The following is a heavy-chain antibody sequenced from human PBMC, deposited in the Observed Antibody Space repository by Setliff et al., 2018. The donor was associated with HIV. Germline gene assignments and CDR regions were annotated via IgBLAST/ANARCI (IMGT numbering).Heavy chain of an antibody. CDR1: GGTFSSFA. V-gene: IGHV1-18*03. CDR3: ARHPSGWYGDYFFDY. J-gene: IGHJ4*02. CDR2: ISTYSGNT. Sequence: ASVKVSCKASGGTFSSFAISWVRQAPGQGLEWMGWISTYSGNTHYAQRLQDRVTMTTDTSTSTAYMDLRSLRSDDMAMYYCARHPSGWYGDYFFDYWGQGTLVTVSS. D-gene: IGHD4-17*01.